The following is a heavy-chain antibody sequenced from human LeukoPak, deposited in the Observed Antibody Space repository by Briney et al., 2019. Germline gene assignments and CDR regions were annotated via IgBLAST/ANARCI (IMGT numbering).Heavy chain of an antibody. CDR1: EFTFSSYA. CDR3: ARGHTSSWYGSYPTVDY. CDR2: ISYDGGNK. Sequence: GGSLRLSCAASEFTFSSYAMHWVRQAPGKGLEWVAVISYDGGNKYYADSVKGRFTISRDNSKNTLYLEMNSLRAEDTAVYYCARGHTSSWYGSYPTVDYWGQGTLVTVSS. J-gene: IGHJ4*02. V-gene: IGHV3-30-3*01. D-gene: IGHD6-13*01.